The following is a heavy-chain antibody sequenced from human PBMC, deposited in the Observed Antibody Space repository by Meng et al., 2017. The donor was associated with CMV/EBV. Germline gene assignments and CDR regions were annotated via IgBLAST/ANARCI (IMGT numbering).Heavy chain of an antibody. D-gene: IGHD2-2*01. CDR1: GFTFSSYW. CDR2: IKQDGSEN. CDR3: ARDLRVVPAAVYYFDY. Sequence: GESLKISCAASGFTFSSYWMSWVRQAPGKGLEWVANIKQDGSENYYVDSVKGRFTISRDNAKNSLYLQMNSLRAEDTAVYYCARDLRVVPAAVYYFDYWGQGTLVTVSS. V-gene: IGHV3-7*01. J-gene: IGHJ4*02.